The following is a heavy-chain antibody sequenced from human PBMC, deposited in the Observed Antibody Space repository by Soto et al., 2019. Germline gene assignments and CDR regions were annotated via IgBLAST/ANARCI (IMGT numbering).Heavy chain of an antibody. D-gene: IGHD3-16*01. J-gene: IGHJ6*02. CDR2: INAYNGNT. CDR1: GYRFTSYG. V-gene: IGHV1-18*01. Sequence: QVQLVQSGAEVKTPGASVKVSCKASGYRFTSYGIGWVRQAPGQGLEWMGWINAYNGNTNYAQNLQGRVTLTTDTSTSTAYMELRSLRSNDTAVYYCAMVDVYVTPSPQDVWGQGTTVTVSS. CDR3: AMVDVYVTPSPQDV.